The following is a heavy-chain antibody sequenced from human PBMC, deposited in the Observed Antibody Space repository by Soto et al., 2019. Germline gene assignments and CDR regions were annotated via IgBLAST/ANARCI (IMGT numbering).Heavy chain of an antibody. D-gene: IGHD2-15*01. Sequence: EVQLVESGGGLVQPGGSLRLSCAASGFTFSSYSMNWVRQAPGKGLEWVSYISSSSSTIYYADSVKGRFTISRDNAKNSLYLQMNSLRAEDTAVYYCARDQGYCSGGSCYPEYLDYWGQGTLVTVSS. CDR1: GFTFSSYS. CDR3: ARDQGYCSGGSCYPEYLDY. V-gene: IGHV3-48*01. J-gene: IGHJ4*02. CDR2: ISSSSSTI.